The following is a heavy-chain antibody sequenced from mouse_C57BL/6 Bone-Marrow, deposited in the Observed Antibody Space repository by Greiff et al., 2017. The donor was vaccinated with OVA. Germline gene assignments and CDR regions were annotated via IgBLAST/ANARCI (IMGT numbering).Heavy chain of an antibody. CDR3: AKSPYSNYDYAMDY. V-gene: IGHV2-5*01. D-gene: IGHD2-5*01. J-gene: IGHJ4*01. Sequence: QVQLQQSGPGLVQPSQSLSITCTASGFSLTSYGVHWVRQSPGKGLEWLGVIWRGGSTDYNAAFMSRLSITKDNSKSQVFFKMNSLQADNTAIYYCAKSPYSNYDYAMDYWGQGTSVTVSS. CDR1: GFSLTSYG. CDR2: IWRGGST.